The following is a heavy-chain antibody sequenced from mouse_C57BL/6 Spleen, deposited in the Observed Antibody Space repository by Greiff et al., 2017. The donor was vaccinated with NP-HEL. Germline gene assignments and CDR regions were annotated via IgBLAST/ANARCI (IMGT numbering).Heavy chain of an antibody. D-gene: IGHD4-1*01. J-gene: IGHJ4*01. CDR1: GFTFSDYG. CDR2: ISSGSSTI. CDR3: ARGALGRMDY. Sequence: EVMLVESGGGLVKPGGSLKLSCAASGFTFSDYGMHWFRQALEKGLEWVAYISSGSSTIYYADTVKGRFTISRDNAKNTLFLQMTSLRSEDTAMYYCARGALGRMDYWGQGTSVTVSS. V-gene: IGHV5-17*01.